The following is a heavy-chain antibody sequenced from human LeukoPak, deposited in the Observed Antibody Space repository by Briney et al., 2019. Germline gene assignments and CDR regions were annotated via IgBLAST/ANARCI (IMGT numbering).Heavy chain of an antibody. CDR1: GFTFDDYA. J-gene: IGHJ4*02. CDR3: AKDSSYDFWSGETYYFDY. CDR2: ISWNSGSI. V-gene: IGHV3-9*01. D-gene: IGHD3-3*01. Sequence: GRSLRLSCAASGFTFDDYAMHWVRQAPGKGLEWVSGISWNSGSIGYADSVKGRFTISRDNAKDSLYLQMNSLRAEDTALYYRAKDSSYDFWSGETYYFDYWGQGTLVTVSS.